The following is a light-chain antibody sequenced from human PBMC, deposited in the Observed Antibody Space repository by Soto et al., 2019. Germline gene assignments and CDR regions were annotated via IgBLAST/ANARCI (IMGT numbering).Light chain of an antibody. J-gene: IGKJ1*01. V-gene: IGKV1-8*01. CDR2: AAS. CDR1: QGIGSY. Sequence: AIRMTQSPSSSWPSTVDRGTITCRASQGIGSYLAWYQQKPGKAPKLLIYAASTMHTGVPARFSGSGSGTEFTLTISCLQSEDFATYYCHQYYSYPWTFGQGTKVDIK. CDR3: HQYYSYPWT.